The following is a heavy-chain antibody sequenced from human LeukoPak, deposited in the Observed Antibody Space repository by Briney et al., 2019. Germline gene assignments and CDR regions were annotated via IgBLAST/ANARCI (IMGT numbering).Heavy chain of an antibody. D-gene: IGHD5-12*01. V-gene: IGHV1-2*02. CDR1: GYTFSGYY. Sequence: ASVKVSCKASGYTFSGYYIHWVRQAPGQGLEWMGWINPNSGATNNAQKFQGRVTVSRDRSIGTVYMELNKLRSDDTAVYYCARSEITTIPNFDYWGQGSLVTVSS. CDR2: INPNSGAT. J-gene: IGHJ4*02. CDR3: ARSEITTIPNFDY.